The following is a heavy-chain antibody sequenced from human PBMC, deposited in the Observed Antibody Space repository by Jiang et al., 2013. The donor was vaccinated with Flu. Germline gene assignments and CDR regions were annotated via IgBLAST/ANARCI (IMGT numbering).Heavy chain of an antibody. V-gene: IGHV1-46*01. Sequence: GAEVKKPGASVKVSCKASGYSFTTYYIHWVRQAPGQGFEWMGIINPSGGSTTYAQKFQGRVTMTRDTSTSTVYMELSSLRSEDTAMYYCVRELQLVDYWGQGTLVTVSS. CDR2: INPSGGST. D-gene: IGHD4-11*01. CDR3: VRELQLVDY. J-gene: IGHJ4*02. CDR1: GYSFTTYY.